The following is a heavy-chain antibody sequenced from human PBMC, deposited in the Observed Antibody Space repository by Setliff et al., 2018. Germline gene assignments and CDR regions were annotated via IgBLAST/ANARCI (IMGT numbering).Heavy chain of an antibody. J-gene: IGHJ3*02. CDR1: GYTFTGYY. CDR2: INPSSGAT. Sequence: ASVKVSCKASGYTFTGYYMYWVRQAPGQGLEWMGRINPSSGATIYAQKFQGRVTMTSDTSISTAYMELGSLRSEDTAVYYCARRMWELRSDAFDIWGQGTMVTVSS. CDR3: ARRMWELRSDAFDI. D-gene: IGHD1-26*01. V-gene: IGHV1-2*06.